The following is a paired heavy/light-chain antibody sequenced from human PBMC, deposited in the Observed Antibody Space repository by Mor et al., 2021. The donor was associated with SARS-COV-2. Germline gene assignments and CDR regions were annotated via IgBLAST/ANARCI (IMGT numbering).Heavy chain of an antibody. Sequence: EVQLVQSGAEVKKPGESLKISCKGSGYSFTSYWIGWVRQMPGKGLEWMGIIYPGDSDTRYSPSFQGQVTISADKSISTAYLQWSSLKASDTAMYYCARSRGYYDFWSGQRDWFDPWGQGTLVTVSS. V-gene: IGHV5-51*03. CDR1: GYSFTSYW. D-gene: IGHD3-3*01. CDR3: ARSRGYYDFWSGQRDWFDP. J-gene: IGHJ5*02. CDR2: IYPGDSDT.
Light chain of an antibody. CDR3: QQSYSTPPTFT. CDR1: QSISSY. J-gene: IGKJ3*01. CDR2: AAS. V-gene: IGKV1-39*01. Sequence: DIQMTQSPSSLSASVGDRVTITCRASQSISSYLNWYQQKPGKAPKLLIYAASSLQSGVPSRFSGSGSGTDFTLTISSLQPEDFATYYCQQSYSTPPTFTFGPGTKVDIK.